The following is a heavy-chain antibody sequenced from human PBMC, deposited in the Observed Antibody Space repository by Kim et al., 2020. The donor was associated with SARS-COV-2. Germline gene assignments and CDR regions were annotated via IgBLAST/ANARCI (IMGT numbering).Heavy chain of an antibody. J-gene: IGHJ4*02. V-gene: IGHV3-33*01. CDR1: GFTFSSYG. CDR2: IWYDGSNK. D-gene: IGHD6-13*01. CDR3: ARDGVSSSWSAVFDY. Sequence: GGSLRLSCAASGFTFSSYGMHWVRQAPGKGLEWVAVIWYDGSNKYYADSVKGRFTISRDNSKNTLYLQMNSLRAEDTAVYYCARDGVSSSWSAVFDYWGQGTLVTVSS.